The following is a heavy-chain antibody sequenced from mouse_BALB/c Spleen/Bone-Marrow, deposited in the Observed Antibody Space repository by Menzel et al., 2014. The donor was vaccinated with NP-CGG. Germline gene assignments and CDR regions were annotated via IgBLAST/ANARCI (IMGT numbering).Heavy chain of an antibody. D-gene: IGHD1-2*01. CDR3: ARDYGSVGWYFDV. Sequence: VQLKGYGPDLVKPGASVKISCKASGYSFTGYYMHWVKQSHGKSLEWIGRFNPNNGGTSCNQKFKGKAILTVDKSSSTAYMELRSLTSEDSAVYYCARDYGSVGWYFDVWGAGTTVTVSS. J-gene: IGHJ1*01. CDR1: GYSFTGYY. V-gene: IGHV1-26*01. CDR2: FNPNNGGT.